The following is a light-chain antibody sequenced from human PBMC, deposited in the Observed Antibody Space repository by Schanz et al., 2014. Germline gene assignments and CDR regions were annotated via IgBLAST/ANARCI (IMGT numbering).Light chain of an antibody. Sequence: QSVLTQPPSVSGAPGQRVTISCTGSSSNIGAGYDVHWYQQLPGTAPKLLIYGNSNRPSEVPDRFSGSKSGTSASLAISGLQSEDEADYYCAAWDDSLNGQLFGGGTKLTVL. CDR2: GNS. CDR3: AAWDDSLNGQL. CDR1: SSNIGAGYD. J-gene: IGLJ3*02. V-gene: IGLV1-40*01.